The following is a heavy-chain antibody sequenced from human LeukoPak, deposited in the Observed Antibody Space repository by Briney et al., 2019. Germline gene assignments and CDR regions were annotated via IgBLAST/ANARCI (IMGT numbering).Heavy chain of an antibody. D-gene: IGHD3-3*01. J-gene: IGHJ4*02. CDR2: IIPIFGTA. CDR1: GGTFSSQA. Sequence: SVKVSCKASGGTFSSQAISWVRQAPGQGLEWMGGIIPIFGTANYAQKFQGRVTITADESTSTAYMELSSLRSKDTAVYYCARQPLTIFGVVGYFDYWGQGTLVTVSS. CDR3: ARQPLTIFGVVGYFDY. V-gene: IGHV1-69*13.